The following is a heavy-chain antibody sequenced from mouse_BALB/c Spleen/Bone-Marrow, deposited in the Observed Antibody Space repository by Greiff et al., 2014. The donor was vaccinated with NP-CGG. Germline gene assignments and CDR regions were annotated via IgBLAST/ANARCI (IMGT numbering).Heavy chain of an antibody. Sequence: EVQRVESGPELVKPGTSMKISCKASGYSFTGYTMNWVKQTLGKNLEWIGLINPYNGGSSYNQKFKGKATLTVDKSSSTAYMELLSLTSEDPAVYYCARRSMVTRHYAMDYWGQGTSVTVSS. CDR2: INPYNGGS. CDR3: ARRSMVTRHYAMDY. V-gene: IGHV1-18*01. CDR1: GYSFTGYT. J-gene: IGHJ4*01. D-gene: IGHD2-10*02.